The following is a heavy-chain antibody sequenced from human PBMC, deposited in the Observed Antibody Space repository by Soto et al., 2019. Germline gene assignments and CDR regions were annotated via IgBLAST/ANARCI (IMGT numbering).Heavy chain of an antibody. D-gene: IGHD3-10*01. CDR1: GFTLSSYG. J-gene: IGHJ3*02. CDR2: IWIDGSNA. CDR3: TRGRGSNYHDFFDM. Sequence: GGSLRLSCAASGFTLSSYGMHWVRQAPGKGPEWVAVIWIDGSNAYYADSVKGRFTISRDNSKKTLYLEMDSLRAEDTVVYFCTRGRGSNYHDFFDMWGQGTMVPVSS. V-gene: IGHV3-33*01.